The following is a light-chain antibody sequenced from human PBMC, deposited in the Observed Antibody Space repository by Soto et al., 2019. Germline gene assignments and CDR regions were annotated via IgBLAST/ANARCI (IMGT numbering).Light chain of an antibody. CDR3: CSYSPSTDFVV. CDR2: EVS. Sequence: QSVLTQPASVSGSPGQSITISCTGTSSDVGGYNYVSWYQQHPGKAPKLMIYEVSNRPSGVSNRFSVSTSDNTASLTISGLQAEDEADYYCCSYSPSTDFVVFGGGTKVTVL. V-gene: IGLV2-14*01. CDR1: SSDVGGYNY. J-gene: IGLJ2*01.